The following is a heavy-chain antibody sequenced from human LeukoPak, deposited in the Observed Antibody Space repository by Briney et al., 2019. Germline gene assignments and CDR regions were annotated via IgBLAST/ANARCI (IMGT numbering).Heavy chain of an antibody. D-gene: IGHD3-10*01. J-gene: IGHJ4*02. CDR2: FYPEDGET. Sequence: ASLKVSCTVSGYTLTELSMNWVRQAPGKGLEWMGGFYPEDGETIYAQEFQGRVTMTEDTSKDTAYLELNSLRSEDTAVYYCATSIITMVRGVITPFDYWGQGTLVTVSS. CDR1: GYTLTELS. V-gene: IGHV1-24*01. CDR3: ATSIITMVRGVITPFDY.